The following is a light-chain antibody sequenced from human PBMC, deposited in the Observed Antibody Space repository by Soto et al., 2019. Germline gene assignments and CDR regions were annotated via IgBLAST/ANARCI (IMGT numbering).Light chain of an antibody. CDR2: GAS. J-gene: IGKJ1*01. Sequence: EIGLTQSPATLSLSPGERAALSCRASQSVSSYLAWYQQKPGQAPRLLIYGASSRATGIPDRFSGSGSGTDFTLTISRLEPEDFAVYYCQQYGSSPQTFGQGTKVDIK. V-gene: IGKV3-20*01. CDR3: QQYGSSPQT. CDR1: QSVSSY.